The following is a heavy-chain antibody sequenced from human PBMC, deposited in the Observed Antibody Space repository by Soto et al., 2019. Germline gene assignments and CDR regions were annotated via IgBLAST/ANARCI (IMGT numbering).Heavy chain of an antibody. V-gene: IGHV3-30*18. J-gene: IGHJ4*02. CDR1: GFTFSSYG. Sequence: GVSLRLSCAASGFTFSSYGMHWVRQAPGKGLEWVAVISYDGSNKYYADSVKGRFTISRDNSKDTLYLQMNSLRAEDTAVYYCAKDSLRKAVAGLDYWGQGTLITVSS. CDR2: ISYDGSNK. D-gene: IGHD6-19*01. CDR3: AKDSLRKAVAGLDY.